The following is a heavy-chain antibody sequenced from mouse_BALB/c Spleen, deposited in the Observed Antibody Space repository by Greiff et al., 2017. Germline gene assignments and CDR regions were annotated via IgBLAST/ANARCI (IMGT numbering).Heavy chain of an antibody. D-gene: IGHD1-1*01. V-gene: IGHV1-9*01. CDR3: ARSPITTVVDYAMDY. CDR1: GYTFSSYW. Sequence: VQLHQSGAELMKPGASVKISCKATGYTFSSYWIEWVKQRPGHGLEWIGEILPGSGSTNYNEKFKGKATFTADTSSNTAYMQLSSLTSEDSAVYYCARSPITTVVDYAMDYWGQGTSVTVSS. CDR2: ILPGSGST. J-gene: IGHJ4*01.